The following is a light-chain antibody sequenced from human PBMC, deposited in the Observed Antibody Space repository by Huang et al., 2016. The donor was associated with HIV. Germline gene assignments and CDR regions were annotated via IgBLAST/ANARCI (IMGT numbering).Light chain of an antibody. CDR3: QQYDKWPGT. V-gene: IGKV3-15*01. J-gene: IGKJ2*01. Sequence: EVMMTQSPATLSVSLGDKASLSCRASQLVGVNLAWYQQKPGQAPTLLIYGASDRATGISARFSGSGSGTDFTLTISSLQSEDSAVYFCQQYDKWPGTFGQGTRLQI. CDR2: GAS. CDR1: QLVGVN.